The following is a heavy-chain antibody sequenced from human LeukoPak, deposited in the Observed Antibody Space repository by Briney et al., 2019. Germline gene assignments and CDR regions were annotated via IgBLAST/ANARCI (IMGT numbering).Heavy chain of an antibody. D-gene: IGHD1-26*01. CDR2: MWSDGNYK. J-gene: IGHJ4*02. Sequence: GGSLRLSCAASGFTFSSYSMNWVRQAPGKGLEWVAVMWSDGNYKYYTDSVKGRFTISRDSSQNTLFLQMSSLRAEDTAVYYCARVTVGATYFDSWGQGTLVIVSS. CDR3: ARVTVGATYFDS. V-gene: IGHV3-33*08. CDR1: GFTFSSYS.